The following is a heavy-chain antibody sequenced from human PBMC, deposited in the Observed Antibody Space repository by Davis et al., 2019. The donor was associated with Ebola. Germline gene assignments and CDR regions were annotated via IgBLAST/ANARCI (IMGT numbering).Heavy chain of an antibody. D-gene: IGHD6-6*01. CDR3: ARGTGQLVVDYYYGMDV. CDR1: GFTFSSYS. Sequence: PGGSLRLSCAASGFTFSSYSMNWVRQAPGKGLEWVSSISSSSSYIYYADSVKGRFTISRDNAKNSLYLQMNSLRAEDTAVYYCARGTGQLVVDYYYGMDVWGQGTTVTVSS. CDR2: ISSSSSYI. V-gene: IGHV3-21*01. J-gene: IGHJ6*02.